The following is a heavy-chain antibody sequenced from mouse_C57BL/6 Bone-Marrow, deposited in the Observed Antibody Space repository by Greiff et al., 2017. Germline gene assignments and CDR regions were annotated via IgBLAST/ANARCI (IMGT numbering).Heavy chain of an antibody. Sequence: VQLKESGPGFVKPSQSLSLTCSVTGYSITSGYYWNWLRPFPGNILEWMGYISYDGSNNYNPSLKNRISITRDTSKNQFFLKLNYVTTEDTATYYSAEDIHYYCSRYNYYAVDYWDRGTSVTVTS. CDR1: GYSITSGYY. V-gene: IGHV3-6*01. CDR2: ISYDGSN. CDR3: AEDIHYYCSRYNYYAVDY. D-gene: IGHD1-1*01. J-gene: IGHJ4*01.